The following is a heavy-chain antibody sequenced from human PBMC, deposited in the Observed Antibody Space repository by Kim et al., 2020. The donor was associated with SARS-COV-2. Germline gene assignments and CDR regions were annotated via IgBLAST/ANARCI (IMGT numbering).Heavy chain of an antibody. V-gene: IGHV4-39*07. CDR3: ASERGDYYGSGSYYNQLYFDY. CDR1: GGSISSSSYY. CDR2: IYYSGST. J-gene: IGHJ4*02. D-gene: IGHD3-10*01. Sequence: SETLSLTCTVSGGSISSSSYYWGWICQPPGKGLEWIGSIYYSGSTYYNPSLKSRVTISVDTSKNQFSLKLSSVTAADTAVYYCASERGDYYGSGSYYNQLYFDYWGQGTLVTVSS.